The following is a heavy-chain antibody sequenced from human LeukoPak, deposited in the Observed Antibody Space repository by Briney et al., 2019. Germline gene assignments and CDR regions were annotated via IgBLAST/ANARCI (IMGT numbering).Heavy chain of an antibody. CDR2: ISSSSSYI. V-gene: IGHV3-21*01. CDR1: GFTFSSYS. D-gene: IGHD1-26*01. Sequence: PGGSLRLSCAASGFTFSSYSMNWVRQAPGKGLEWVSSISSSSSYIYYADSVKGRFTISRDNAKNSLYLQMNSLRAADTAMYYCARDRARGELRGRDFDYWGQGTLVTVSS. CDR3: ARDRARGELRGRDFDY. J-gene: IGHJ4*02.